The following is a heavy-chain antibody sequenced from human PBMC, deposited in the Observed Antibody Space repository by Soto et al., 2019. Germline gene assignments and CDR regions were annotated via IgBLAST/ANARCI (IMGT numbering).Heavy chain of an antibody. Sequence: PSETLSLTCTVSGGSISSYYWSWIRQPPGKGLEWIGYIYYSGSTNYNPSLKSRVTISIDVSKNQFSLSLRSLTAADTAVYYCARSREFDYWSQGTLVTVSS. CDR1: GGSISSYY. V-gene: IGHV4-59*12. CDR2: IYYSGST. CDR3: ARSREFDY. J-gene: IGHJ4*02.